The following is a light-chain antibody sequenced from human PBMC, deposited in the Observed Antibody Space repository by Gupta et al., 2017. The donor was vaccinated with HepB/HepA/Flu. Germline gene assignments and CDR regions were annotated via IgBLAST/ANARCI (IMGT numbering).Light chain of an antibody. CDR2: CAF. CDR3: QQSNNWPLT. J-gene: IGKJ4*02. V-gene: IGKV3-15*01. CDR1: QSISSN. Sequence: EIAMTQSPATLSVSPGERATISCRASQSISSNLAWYQLKPGQPPRRLIYCAFTRVTGIPARFSGSGSGTEFTLIITSLQSEDFAVYYCQQSNNWPLTFGGGTKVEIK.